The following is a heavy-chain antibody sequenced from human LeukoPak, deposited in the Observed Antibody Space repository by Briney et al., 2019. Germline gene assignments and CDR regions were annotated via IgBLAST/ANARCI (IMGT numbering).Heavy chain of an antibody. V-gene: IGHV3-21*01. CDR3: ARFVDNSKYYYYMEV. J-gene: IGHJ6*03. CDR1: GFTFSSYS. Sequence: GGSLRLSCAASGFTFSSYSMNWVRQAPGKGLEWVSSISSSSSYIHYADSVKGRFTISRDNAKNSLYLQMNSLRAEDTAVYYCARFVDNSKYYYYMEVWAKGPRSPSP. CDR2: ISSSSSYI. D-gene: IGHD5-24*01.